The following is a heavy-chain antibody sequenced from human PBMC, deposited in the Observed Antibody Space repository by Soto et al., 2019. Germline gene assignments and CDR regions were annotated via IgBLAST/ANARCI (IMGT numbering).Heavy chain of an antibody. Sequence: ASVKVSCKASGYTFTDYYMHWVRQAPGQGLEWMGWINPNSGGTNYAQKFQGRVTITRDTSNITAYMELSRLRSDDTAVYYCARKLELRGSYYYYYDMDVWGQGTTVTVA. J-gene: IGHJ6*02. CDR2: INPNSGGT. D-gene: IGHD1-7*01. CDR3: ARKLELRGSYYYYYDMDV. V-gene: IGHV1-2*02. CDR1: GYTFTDYY.